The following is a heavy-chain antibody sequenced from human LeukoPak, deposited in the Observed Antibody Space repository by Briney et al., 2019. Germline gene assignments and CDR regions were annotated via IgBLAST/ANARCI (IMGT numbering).Heavy chain of an antibody. D-gene: IGHD4-17*01. CDR2: IYYSGST. J-gene: IGHJ4*02. CDR1: GGSISSYC. V-gene: IGHV4-59*01. CDR3: ARAFPNESDYGDYGPHFDY. Sequence: SETLSLTCTVSGGSISSYCWSWIRQPPGKGLEWIGYIYYSGSTNYNPSLKSRVTISVDTSKNQFSLKLSSVTAADTAVYYCARAFPNESDYGDYGPHFDYWGQGTLVTVSS.